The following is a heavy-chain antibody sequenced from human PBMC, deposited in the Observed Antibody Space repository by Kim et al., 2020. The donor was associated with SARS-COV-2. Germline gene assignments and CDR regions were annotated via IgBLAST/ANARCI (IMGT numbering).Heavy chain of an antibody. J-gene: IGHJ6*02. Sequence: GKGRFTISRENSKNTLYLQMNSLRAEDTAVYYCARSRSYSSSWDYYGMDVWGQGTTVTVSS. V-gene: IGHV3-66*01. D-gene: IGHD6-13*01. CDR3: ARSRSYSSSWDYYGMDV.